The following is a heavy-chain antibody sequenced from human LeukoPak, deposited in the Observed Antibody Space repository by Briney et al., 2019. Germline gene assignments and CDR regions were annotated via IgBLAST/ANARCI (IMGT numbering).Heavy chain of an antibody. CDR1: GGSISSSSYY. Sequence: SETLSLTCTVSGGSISSSSYYWGWIRQPPGKGLEWIGSIYYSGSTYYNPSLKSRVTISVDTSKNQFSLKLSSVTAADTAVYYCARDRAAAALVTSFDPWGQGTLVTVSS. J-gene: IGHJ5*02. CDR3: ARDRAAAALVTSFDP. CDR2: IYYSGST. V-gene: IGHV4-39*07. D-gene: IGHD6-13*01.